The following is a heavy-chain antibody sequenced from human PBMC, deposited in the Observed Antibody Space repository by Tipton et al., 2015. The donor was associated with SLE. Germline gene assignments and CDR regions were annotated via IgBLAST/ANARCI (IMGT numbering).Heavy chain of an antibody. Sequence: TLSLTCIVSGDSISSSSYYWGWIRQPPGKGLEWLGYIYYNGRTYYNPTLKSRLTIFLDTSKSQFSLRVSSVTAADTAVYYCARAAAGSFFDFWGHGTLVTVSS. CDR2: IYYNGRT. CDR1: GDSISSSSYY. CDR3: ARAAAGSFFDF. D-gene: IGHD6-13*01. V-gene: IGHV4-31*03. J-gene: IGHJ4*01.